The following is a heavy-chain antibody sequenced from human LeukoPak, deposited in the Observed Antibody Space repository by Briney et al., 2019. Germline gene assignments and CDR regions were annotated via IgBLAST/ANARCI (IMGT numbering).Heavy chain of an antibody. CDR3: ARESPASAGAAAFDY. J-gene: IGHJ4*02. CDR2: IYHSGST. Sequence: SETLSLTCAVSGGSISSSNWWSWVRQPPGKGLEWIGEIYHSGSTDYNPSLKSRVTISVDKSKNQFSLKLSSVTAADTAVYYCARESPASAGAAAFDYWGQGALVTVSS. V-gene: IGHV4-4*02. D-gene: IGHD6-13*01. CDR1: GGSISSSNW.